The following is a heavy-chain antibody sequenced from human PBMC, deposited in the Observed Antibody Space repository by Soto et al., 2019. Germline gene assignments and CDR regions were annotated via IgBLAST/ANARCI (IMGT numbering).Heavy chain of an antibody. CDR3: ARALAGYSSGRGGNWFDP. CDR1: GGSISSSSYY. V-gene: IGHV4-39*01. Sequence: SETLSLTCTVSGGSISSSSYYWGWIRQPPGKGLEWIGSIYYSGSTYYNPSLKSRVTISVDTSKNQFSLKLSSVTAADTAVYYCARALAGYSSGRGGNWFDPWGQGTLVTVSS. J-gene: IGHJ5*02. D-gene: IGHD6-19*01. CDR2: IYYSGST.